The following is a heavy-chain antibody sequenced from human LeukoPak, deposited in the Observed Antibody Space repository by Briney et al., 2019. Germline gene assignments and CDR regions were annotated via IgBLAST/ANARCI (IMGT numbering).Heavy chain of an antibody. CDR3: ARGGWYSSSLGAFDI. J-gene: IGHJ3*02. CDR1: GGSINSSSYY. D-gene: IGHD6-13*01. V-gene: IGHV4-39*07. Sequence: NPSETLSLTCTVSGGSINSSSYYWGWIRQPPGKGLEWIGSIYHSGSTYYNPSLKSRVTISVDTSKNQFSLKLSSVTAADTAVYYCARGGWYSSSLGAFDIWGQGTMVTVSS. CDR2: IYHSGST.